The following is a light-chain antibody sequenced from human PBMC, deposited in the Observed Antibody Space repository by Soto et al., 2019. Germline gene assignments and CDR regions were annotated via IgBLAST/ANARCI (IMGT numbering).Light chain of an antibody. CDR1: QSVSNNY. CDR2: GAS. J-gene: IGKJ5*01. Sequence: EIVMTQSPVTLSVSPGERATLSCRASQSVSNNYLAWYQQKPGQAPRLLIYGASNRATGIPDRFSGSGSGTDFTLTISRLEPEDFAVYYCQQYGSSPPITFGQGTRLEIK. V-gene: IGKV3-20*01. CDR3: QQYGSSPPIT.